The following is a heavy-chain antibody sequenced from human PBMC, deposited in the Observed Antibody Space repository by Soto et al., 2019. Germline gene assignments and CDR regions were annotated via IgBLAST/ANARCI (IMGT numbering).Heavy chain of an antibody. CDR1: GYTFTNYG. V-gene: IGHV1-18*01. J-gene: IGHJ4*02. CDR2: VSAYNRNT. Sequence: VQLVQSGPEVKKPGASVRVSCKASGYTFTNYGITWVRQAPGQGLEWLGWVSAYNRNTNYAQKFEDRVTMTTDTSSNTAYLEVRSLRPVDTAFYFCARERQWEPLLYWGQGTLVTVSS. D-gene: IGHD1-26*01. CDR3: ARERQWEPLLY.